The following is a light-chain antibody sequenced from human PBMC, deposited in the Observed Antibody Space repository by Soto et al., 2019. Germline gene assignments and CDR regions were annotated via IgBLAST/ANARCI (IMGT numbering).Light chain of an antibody. CDR3: QQNYRATPWT. CDR2: ATS. CDR1: QGITKY. V-gene: IGKV1-39*01. Sequence: DMQRTQSPSSLSASVGDRVTITCRASQGITKYLNWYQQKLGQAPRLLIYATSTLESGVPSRFSGSGSETDFTLSITSLQPEDFATYYCQQNYRATPWTFGQGTKVDIK. J-gene: IGKJ1*01.